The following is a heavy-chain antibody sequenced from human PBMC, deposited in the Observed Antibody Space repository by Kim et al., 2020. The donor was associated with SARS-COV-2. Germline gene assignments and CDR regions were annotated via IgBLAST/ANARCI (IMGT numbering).Heavy chain of an antibody. J-gene: IGHJ4*02. CDR3: ARGVPGY. V-gene: IGHV4-34*01. Sequence: NQIGITKYNPSLMSRLTISVDTSKNQFSLKLTSVTAADTAIYYCARGVPGYWGQGTLVTVSS. CDR2: NQIGIT.